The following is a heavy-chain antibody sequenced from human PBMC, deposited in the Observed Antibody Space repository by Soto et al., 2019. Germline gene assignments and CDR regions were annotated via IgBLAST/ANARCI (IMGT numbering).Heavy chain of an antibody. J-gene: IGHJ4*02. CDR1: GGSISSYY. CDR3: ARGIIAGPY. D-gene: IGHD6-13*01. CDR2: IYYGGST. Sequence: LTLTCTVSGGSISSYYWSWIRQPPGKGLEWIGYIYYGGSTNYNPSLKSRVTISVDTSKNQFSLKLSSVTAADTAVYYCARGIIAGPYWGQGTLVTVSS. V-gene: IGHV4-59*01.